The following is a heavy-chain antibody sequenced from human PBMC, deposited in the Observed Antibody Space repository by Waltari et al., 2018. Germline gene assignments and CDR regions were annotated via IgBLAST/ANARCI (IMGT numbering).Heavy chain of an antibody. CDR2: ISGICGST. D-gene: IGHD6-19*01. Sequence: EVHLLESGGGLVQPGGSLRLSCAASGFTFSNYAMTWVRQAPGKGLGWVSGISGICGSTNYAESVKGRFTISRDKSNNTLYLQMNSLRAEDTAVYYCAKDFRGWYFDYWGQGTLVTVSS. V-gene: IGHV3-23*01. CDR3: AKDFRGWYFDY. J-gene: IGHJ4*02. CDR1: GFTFSNYA.